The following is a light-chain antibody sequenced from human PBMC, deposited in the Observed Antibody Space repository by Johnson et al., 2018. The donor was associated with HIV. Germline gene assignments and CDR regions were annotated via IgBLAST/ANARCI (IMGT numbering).Light chain of an antibody. Sequence: QSVLTQPPSASAAPGQKVTISCSGSSSNIGNNYVSWYQQLPGTAPKLLIYDNHKRPSGIPDRFSGSKSGTSATLGITGLQTGDEADYYCGTWDNSLSAGVFGTGTKVTVL. CDR2: DNH. J-gene: IGLJ1*01. CDR3: GTWDNSLSAGV. V-gene: IGLV1-51*01. CDR1: SSNIGNNY.